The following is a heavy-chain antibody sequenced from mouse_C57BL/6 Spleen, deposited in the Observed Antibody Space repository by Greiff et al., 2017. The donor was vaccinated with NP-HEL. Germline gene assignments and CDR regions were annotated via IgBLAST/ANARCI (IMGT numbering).Heavy chain of an antibody. J-gene: IGHJ3*01. CDR3: AGGDYDAWFAY. CDR1: GFTFSDYY. V-gene: IGHV5-16*01. CDR2: INYDGSST. D-gene: IGHD2-4*01. Sequence: EVKVVESEGGLVQPGSSMKLSCTASGFTFSDYYMAWVRQVPEKGLEWVANINYDGSSTYYLDSLKSRFIISRDNAKNILYLQMSSLKSEDTATYYCAGGDYDAWFAYWGQGTLVTVSA.